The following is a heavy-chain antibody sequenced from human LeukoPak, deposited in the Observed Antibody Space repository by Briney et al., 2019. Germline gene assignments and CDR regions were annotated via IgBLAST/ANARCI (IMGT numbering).Heavy chain of an antibody. J-gene: IGHJ3*01. V-gene: IGHV4-59*08. D-gene: IGHD3-16*01. Sequence: SETLSLTCTVSGGSISGNYYWFWLPQPPGEGLEWIGSIYYTGTTDSNPSLRSRVTISLNTSKNQFSLNLSSVTAADTAVYYCARRWVYDKRAFDAWGQGTMVTVSS. CDR3: ARRWVYDKRAFDA. CDR1: GGSISGNYY. CDR2: IYYTGTT.